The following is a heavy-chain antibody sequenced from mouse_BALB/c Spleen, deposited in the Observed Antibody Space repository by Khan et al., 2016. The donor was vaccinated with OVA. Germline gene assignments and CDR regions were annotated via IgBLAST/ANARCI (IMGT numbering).Heavy chain of an antibody. CDR2: ISSGGST. CDR3: AREAYRYDEYYFDY. J-gene: IGHJ2*01. V-gene: IGHV5-6-5*01. Sequence: EVELVESGGDSVKPGGSLKLSCVVSGFTFSTYAMSWVRQTPEKRLEWVASISSGGSTYYPDSVKGRFTLSSDNARNIVYLQMTSLRSEDMARYYWAREAYRYDEYYFDYWGQGTTLTVSS. CDR1: GFTFSTYA. D-gene: IGHD2-14*01.